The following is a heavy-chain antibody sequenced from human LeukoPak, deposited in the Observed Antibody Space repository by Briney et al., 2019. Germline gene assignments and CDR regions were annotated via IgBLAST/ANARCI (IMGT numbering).Heavy chain of an antibody. V-gene: IGHV1-2*02. CDR1: GYTFTGYY. D-gene: IGHD3-22*01. J-gene: IGHJ6*02. CDR2: INPNSGGT. Sequence: ASVKVSCKASGYTFTGYYMHWVRQAPGQGLEWMGWINPNSGGTNYAQKFQGRVTMTRDTSISTAYMELSRLRSDDTAVYYCARGEPYLFITMIVGFETDGMDVWGQGTTVTVSS. CDR3: ARGEPYLFITMIVGFETDGMDV.